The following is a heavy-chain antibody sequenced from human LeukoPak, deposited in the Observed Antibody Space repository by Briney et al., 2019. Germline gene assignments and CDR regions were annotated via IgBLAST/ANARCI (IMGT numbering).Heavy chain of an antibody. CDR1: GFTLSDYY. CDR3: ATPYYDSWSGYYKRGVRGADAFDI. J-gene: IGHJ3*02. D-gene: IGHD3-3*01. Sequence: GGSLRLSCAASGFTLSDYYMSWIRQAPGKGLEWVSYISSSGSTIYYADSVKGRFTISTDNAKNSLYLQMNSLRAEDTAVYYCATPYYDSWSGYYKRGVRGADAFDIWGQGTMVTVSS. CDR2: ISSSGSTI. V-gene: IGHV3-11*04.